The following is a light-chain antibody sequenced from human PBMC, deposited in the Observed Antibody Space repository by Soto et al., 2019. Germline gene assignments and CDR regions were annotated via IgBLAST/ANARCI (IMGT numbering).Light chain of an antibody. CDR2: DAS. CDR3: QQRSNWPRTWT. CDR1: QSVSSY. V-gene: IGKV3-11*01. J-gene: IGKJ1*01. Sequence: EIVLTQSPATLSLSPGESATRSCRASQSVSSYLAWYQQKRGQAPRLLIYDASNRATGIPARFSGSGSGTDFTLTISSLEPEDFAVYYCQQRSNWPRTWTFGHGTKVEIK.